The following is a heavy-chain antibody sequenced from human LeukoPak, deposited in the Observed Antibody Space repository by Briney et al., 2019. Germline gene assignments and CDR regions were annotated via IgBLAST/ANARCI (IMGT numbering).Heavy chain of an antibody. CDR1: GGSISSSSYY. Sequence: SETLSLTCTVSGGSISSSSYYWGWIRQPPGKGLEWIGSIYYSGSTYYNPSLKSRVTISVDTSKNQFSLKLSSVTAADTAVYYCARAAIVGATSTNFDYWGQGTLVTVSS. CDR3: ARAAIVGATSTNFDY. D-gene: IGHD1-26*01. V-gene: IGHV4-39*07. J-gene: IGHJ4*02. CDR2: IYYSGST.